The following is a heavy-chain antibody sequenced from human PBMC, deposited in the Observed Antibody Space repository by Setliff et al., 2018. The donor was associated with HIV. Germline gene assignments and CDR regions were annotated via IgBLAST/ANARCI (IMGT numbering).Heavy chain of an antibody. J-gene: IGHJ3*02. Sequence: GESLKISCKGSGYSFTSYWIGWVRQMPGKGLEWMGIIYPGDSDTRYSPSFQGQVTISADKSISTAYLQWSSLKASDTATYYCARRTIAAAGTSAFDIWGQGTMVTVSS. CDR1: GYSFTSYW. CDR2: IYPGDSDT. CDR3: ARRTIAAAGTSAFDI. D-gene: IGHD6-13*01. V-gene: IGHV5-51*01.